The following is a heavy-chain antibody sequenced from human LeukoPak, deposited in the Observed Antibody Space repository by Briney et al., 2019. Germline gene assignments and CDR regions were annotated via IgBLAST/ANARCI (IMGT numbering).Heavy chain of an antibody. Sequence: PSGTLSLTCTLSGVSISSYYWSWIRQPPGKGLEWIGYIYYSGSTNYNPSLKSRVTISVDTSKNQFSLKLSSVTAADTAVYYCARESVFWSGYYPSPYYYYYMDVWGKGTTVTVSS. V-gene: IGHV4-59*01. CDR1: GVSISSYY. D-gene: IGHD3-3*01. CDR3: ARESVFWSGYYPSPYYYYYMDV. CDR2: IYYSGST. J-gene: IGHJ6*03.